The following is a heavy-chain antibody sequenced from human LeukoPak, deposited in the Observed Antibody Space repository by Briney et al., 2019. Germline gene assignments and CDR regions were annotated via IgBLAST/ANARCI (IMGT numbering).Heavy chain of an antibody. D-gene: IGHD6-6*01. CDR3: TSSSLAVSAGGVGDY. CDR2: IRSKANSYAT. CDR1: GFTFSGSA. V-gene: IGHV3-73*01. Sequence: PRGSLKLSCAASGFTFSGSAMHWVRQASGKGLEWVGRIRSKANSYATAYAASVKGRFTISRDDSKNTAYLQMNSLKTEDTAVYYCTSSSLAVSAGGVGDYWGQGTLVTVSS. J-gene: IGHJ4*02.